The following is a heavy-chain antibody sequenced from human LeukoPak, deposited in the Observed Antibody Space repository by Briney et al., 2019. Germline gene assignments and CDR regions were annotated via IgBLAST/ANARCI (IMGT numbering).Heavy chain of an antibody. CDR2: INHSGST. CDR3: ARAYYDILTGYRYGMDV. D-gene: IGHD3-9*01. V-gene: IGHV4-34*01. CDR1: GGSFSGYY. Sequence: PSETLSLTCAVYGGSFSGYYWSWIRQPPGKGLEWIGEINHSGSTNYNPSLKSRVTISVDTSKNQFSLKLSSVTAADTAVYYCARAYYDILTGYRYGMDVWGQGTTVTVSS. J-gene: IGHJ6*02.